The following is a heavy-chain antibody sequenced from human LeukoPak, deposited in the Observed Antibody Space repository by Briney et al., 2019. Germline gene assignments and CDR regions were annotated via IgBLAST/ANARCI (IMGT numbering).Heavy chain of an antibody. J-gene: IGHJ1*01. CDR1: GFTFSAYA. CDR3: AREYCSSTSCYPVYFQH. Sequence: GGSLRLSCAASGFTFSAYAMAWVRQAPGKGLECVSHITTGGSSTFHADSVKGRFTISRDNAKNSLYLQMNSLRAEDTAVYYCAREYCSSTSCYPVYFQHWGQGTLVTVSS. V-gene: IGHV3-48*04. D-gene: IGHD2-2*01. CDR2: ITTGGSST.